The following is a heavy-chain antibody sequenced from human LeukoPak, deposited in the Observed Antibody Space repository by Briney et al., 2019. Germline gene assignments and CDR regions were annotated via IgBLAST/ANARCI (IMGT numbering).Heavy chain of an antibody. CDR2: ISAYNGNT. V-gene: IGHV1-18*01. D-gene: IGHD1-1*01. Sequence: ASVKVSCKASGYTFTSYGISWVRQAPGQGLEWMGWISAYNGNTNYAQKLQGRVTMTRNTSISTAYMELSSLRSEDTAVYYCAIGTTGTTFYYYYYYMDVWGKGTTVTISS. J-gene: IGHJ6*03. CDR3: AIGTTGTTFYYYYYYMDV. CDR1: GYTFTSYG.